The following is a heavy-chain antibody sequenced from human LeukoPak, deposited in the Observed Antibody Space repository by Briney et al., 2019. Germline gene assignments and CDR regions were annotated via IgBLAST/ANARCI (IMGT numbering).Heavy chain of an antibody. CDR2: IYYSGST. V-gene: IGHV4-59*01. CDR1: GGSISSYY. Sequence: SETLSLTCTVSGGSISSYYWSWIRQPPGKGLEWIGYIYYSGSTNYNPSLKSRVTISVDTSKNQFSLKLSSVTAADTAVYYCAREMATIVQGYYFDYWGQGTLVTVSS. CDR3: AREMATIVQGYYFDY. J-gene: IGHJ4*02. D-gene: IGHD5-24*01.